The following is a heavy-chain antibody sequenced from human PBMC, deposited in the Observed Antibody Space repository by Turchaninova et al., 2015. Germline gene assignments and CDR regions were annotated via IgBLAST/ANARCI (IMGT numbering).Heavy chain of an antibody. Sequence: QVQLVGSGGGVVQPGRSVRLSCAGCGFTFSSEGMHWVRQAPGKGLEGVAVISYDGSNKYYADSVKGRFTISRDNSKNTLYLQMNSLRAEDTAVYYCAKWKGTVTTPNYGMDVWGQGTTVTVSS. J-gene: IGHJ6*02. CDR1: GFTFSSEG. D-gene: IGHD4-17*01. CDR2: ISYDGSNK. V-gene: IGHV3-30*18. CDR3: AKWKGTVTTPNYGMDV.